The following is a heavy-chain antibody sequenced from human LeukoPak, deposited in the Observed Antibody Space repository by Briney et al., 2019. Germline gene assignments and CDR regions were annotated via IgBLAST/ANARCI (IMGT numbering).Heavy chain of an antibody. CDR2: IYYSGST. D-gene: IGHD4-17*01. CDR1: GGSISSGGYY. J-gene: IGHJ4*02. V-gene: IGHV4-31*03. Sequence: SETLSLTCTVSGGSISSGGYYWSWIRQHPGKGLEWIGYIYYSGSTYYNPSFKSRVTISVDTSKNQFSLKLSSVTAADTAVYYCARGGQYGDYGNFDYWGQGTLVTVSS. CDR3: ARGGQYGDYGNFDY.